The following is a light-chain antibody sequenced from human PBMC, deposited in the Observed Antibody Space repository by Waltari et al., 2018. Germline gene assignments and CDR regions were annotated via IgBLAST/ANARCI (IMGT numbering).Light chain of an antibody. J-gene: IGLJ3*02. CDR3: ALYMGSGIWV. CDR1: SGSLSTTSY. CDR2: TAN. V-gene: IGLV8-61*01. Sequence: QTVVTQEPSLAVSPGGTVTLPCALSSGSLSTTSYATWYQQPPGQAPRPLVYTANARSSGVPDRFSSSILGNTAALTITGAQADDESDYYCALYMGSGIWVFGGGTRLTVL.